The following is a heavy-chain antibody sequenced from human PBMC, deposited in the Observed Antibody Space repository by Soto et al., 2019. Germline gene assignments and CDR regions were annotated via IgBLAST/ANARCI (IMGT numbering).Heavy chain of an antibody. J-gene: IGHJ6*03. CDR1: GYTFTSYG. CDR3: ARIKSEEDIVLMVYAHYMDV. CDR2: ISAYNGNT. D-gene: IGHD2-8*01. V-gene: IGHV1-18*01. Sequence: GASVKVSCKASGYTFTSYGISWVRQAPGQGLEWMGWISAYNGNTNYAQKLQGRVTMTTDTSTSTAYMELRSLRSDDTAVYYCARIKSEEDIVLMVYAHYMDVWGKGTTVTVSS.